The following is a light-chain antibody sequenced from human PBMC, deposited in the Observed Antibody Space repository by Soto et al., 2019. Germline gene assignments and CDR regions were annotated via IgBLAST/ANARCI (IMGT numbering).Light chain of an antibody. Sequence: EIVLTQSPATLSLSPGERATLSCRASQSVSSYLAWYQQKPGQAPRLLIYDASIRATGLPARFSGSGSGTDFTLNISRIENDDFAVYYCQQRSNWPPITFGQGTRLEIK. V-gene: IGKV3-11*01. CDR1: QSVSSY. CDR3: QQRSNWPPIT. CDR2: DAS. J-gene: IGKJ5*01.